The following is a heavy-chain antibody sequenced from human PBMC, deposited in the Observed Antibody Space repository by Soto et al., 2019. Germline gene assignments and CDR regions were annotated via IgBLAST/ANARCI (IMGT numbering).Heavy chain of an antibody. Sequence: EVQLVESGGGLVQPGRSLRLSCAASGFTFDDYAMHWVRQAPWKGLEWVSGISWNSGSIGYADSVKGRFTISRDNDKNSLYLQMNSLRAEDTALYYCAKDMYSSHNYGMDVWCQGTTVTVSS. CDR2: ISWNSGSI. CDR3: AKDMYSSHNYGMDV. V-gene: IGHV3-9*01. CDR1: GFTFDDYA. D-gene: IGHD6-13*01. J-gene: IGHJ6*02.